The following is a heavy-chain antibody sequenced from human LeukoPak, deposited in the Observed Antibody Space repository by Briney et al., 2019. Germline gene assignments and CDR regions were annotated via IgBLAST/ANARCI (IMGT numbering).Heavy chain of an antibody. D-gene: IGHD3-22*01. CDR1: GFTFSDYC. Sequence: GGSLRLSCAASGFTFSDYCMSWIRQAPGRGLEWVSYISGSGSPIYYADSVKGRFTISRDNAKNSLYLQMNSLRDEDTAVYYCARGDSKYCYDSSGYRNFDYWGEGTLVTVSS. CDR2: ISGSGSPI. V-gene: IGHV3-11*01. J-gene: IGHJ4*02. CDR3: ARGDSKYCYDSSGYRNFDY.